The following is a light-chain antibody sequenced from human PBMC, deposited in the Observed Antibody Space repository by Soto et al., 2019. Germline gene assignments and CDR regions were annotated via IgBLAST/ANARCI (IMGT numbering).Light chain of an antibody. CDR3: QKYDSAPT. CDR2: TAS. CDR1: QGIGTS. J-gene: IGKJ1*01. V-gene: IGKV1-27*01. Sequence: DIQMTQSPSSLSASVGDRVTITCRPGQGIGTSLAWYQQKPGAVPKLLIHTASTLQSGVPSRFSGSGSGTDFPLTISSLQPEDVATYYCQKYDSAPTFGPGTK.